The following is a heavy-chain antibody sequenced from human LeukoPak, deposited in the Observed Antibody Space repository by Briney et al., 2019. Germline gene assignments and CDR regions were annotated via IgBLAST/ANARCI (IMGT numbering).Heavy chain of an antibody. CDR3: ARVIPEAGFDP. J-gene: IGHJ5*02. V-gene: IGHV4-59*12. CDR1: GGSISSYY. CDR2: IYYSGST. Sequence: SETLSLTCTVSGGSISSYYWSWIRQPPGKGLEWIGYIYYSGSTNYNPSLKSRLTISVDTSKNQFSLKLSSVTAADTAVYYCARVIPEAGFDPWGQGTLVTVSS. D-gene: IGHD1-14*01.